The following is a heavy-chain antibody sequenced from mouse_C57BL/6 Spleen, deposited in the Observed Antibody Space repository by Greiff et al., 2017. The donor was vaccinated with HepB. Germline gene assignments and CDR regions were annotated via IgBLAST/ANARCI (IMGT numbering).Heavy chain of an antibody. V-gene: IGHV5-4*01. Sequence: EVMLVESGGGLVKPGGSLKLSCAASGFTFSSYAMSWVRQTPEKRLEWVATISDGGSYTYYPDNVKGRFTISRDNAKNNLYLQMSHLKSEDTAMYYCARDRGYDYGPFAYWGQGTLVTVSA. J-gene: IGHJ3*01. CDR3: ARDRGYDYGPFAY. CDR1: GFTFSSYA. CDR2: ISDGGSYT. D-gene: IGHD2-4*01.